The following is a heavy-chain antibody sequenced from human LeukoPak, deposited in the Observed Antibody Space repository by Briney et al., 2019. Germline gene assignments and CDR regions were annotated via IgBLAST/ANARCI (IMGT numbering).Heavy chain of an antibody. J-gene: IGHJ4*02. CDR1: GGSISRSLYY. Sequence: PSETLSLTCTVSGGSISRSLYYWGWIRQPPGKGLEWIGTVYYSGSTYHNPSLRSQVTMSVDKSNNQFSLKLSSVTAADTAVYYCARDLLNEGNHLDYWGQGTLVTVSS. CDR2: VYYSGST. D-gene: IGHD4-23*01. CDR3: ARDLLNEGNHLDY. V-gene: IGHV4-39*02.